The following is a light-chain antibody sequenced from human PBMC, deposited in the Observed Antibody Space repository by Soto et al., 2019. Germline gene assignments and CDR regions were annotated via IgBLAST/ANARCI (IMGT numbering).Light chain of an antibody. V-gene: IGLV2-14*01. CDR3: SSYTTSSTLV. Sequence: QSVLTQPASVSGSPGQSITISCTGTSGDVGGYDYVSWYQQHPGKAPKLMIYEVINRPSGVSNRFSGSKSGNTASLTISGLQAEDEADYYCSSYTTSSTLVFGTVTKLTVL. J-gene: IGLJ1*01. CDR1: SGDVGGYDY. CDR2: EVI.